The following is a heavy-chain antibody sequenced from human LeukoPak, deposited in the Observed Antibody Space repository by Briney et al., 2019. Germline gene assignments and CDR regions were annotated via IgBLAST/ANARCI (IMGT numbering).Heavy chain of an antibody. Sequence: GGSLRLSCAASGFTFSSYAMSWARQAPGKGLEWVSAISGSGGSTYYADSVKGRFTISRDNSKNTLYLQMNSLRAEDTAVYYCAKGSSTSLRPPQDWFDPWGQGTLVTVSS. D-gene: IGHD2-2*01. V-gene: IGHV3-23*01. CDR2: ISGSGGST. J-gene: IGHJ5*02. CDR3: AKGSSTSLRPPQDWFDP. CDR1: GFTFSSYA.